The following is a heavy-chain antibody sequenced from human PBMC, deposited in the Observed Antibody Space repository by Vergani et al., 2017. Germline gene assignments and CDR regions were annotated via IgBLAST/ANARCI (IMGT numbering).Heavy chain of an antibody. CDR3: ARICSGGSCYWLRYAFDI. CDR2: IIPIFGTA. CDR1: GGTFSSYA. Sequence: QVQLVQSGAEVKKPGSSVKVSCKASGGTFSSYAISWVRQAPGQGLEWMGGIIPIFGTANYAQKFQGIVTITADESTSTAYMELSSLRSEDTAVYYCARICSGGSCYWLRYAFDIWGQGTMVTVSS. J-gene: IGHJ3*02. V-gene: IGHV1-69*01. D-gene: IGHD2-15*01.